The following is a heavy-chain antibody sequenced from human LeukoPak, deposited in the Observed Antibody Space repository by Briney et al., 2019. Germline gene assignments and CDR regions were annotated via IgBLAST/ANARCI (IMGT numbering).Heavy chain of an antibody. D-gene: IGHD6-19*01. CDR3: AREHSSVSSESKGYDL. J-gene: IGHJ5*02. V-gene: IGHV3-7*04. Sequence: GGSLRLSCVASGFTFSNHWMSWVRQAPGKGLEWVANIKQDGSEKYYVGSLKGRFTISRDNAMNSLYLQMTSLRGDDTAVYYCAREHSSVSSESKGYDLWGQGTLVTVSS. CDR1: GFTFSNHW. CDR2: IKQDGSEK.